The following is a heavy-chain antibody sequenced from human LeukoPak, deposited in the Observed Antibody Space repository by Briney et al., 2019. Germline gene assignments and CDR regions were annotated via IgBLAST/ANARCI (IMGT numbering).Heavy chain of an antibody. CDR2: ISYDGSNK. CDR3: ATFAVAGPFFDY. Sequence: GRSLRLSCAASGFTFSSYGMHWVRQAPGKGLEWVAVISYDGSNKYYADSVKGRFTISRDNSKNTLYLQMNSLRAEDTAVCYCATFAVAGPFFDYWGQGTLVTVSS. D-gene: IGHD6-19*01. J-gene: IGHJ4*02. CDR1: GFTFSSYG. V-gene: IGHV3-30*03.